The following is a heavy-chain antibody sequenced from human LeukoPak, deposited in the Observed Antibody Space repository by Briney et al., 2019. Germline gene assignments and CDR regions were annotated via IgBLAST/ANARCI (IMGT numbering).Heavy chain of an antibody. D-gene: IGHD3-16*01. CDR3: ARDSRSEVMITFGGVPEYYFDY. V-gene: IGHV1-69*13. Sequence: GASVKVSCTASGGTFRSYAISWVRQAPGRGLEWMGGIIPIFGTANYAQKFQGRVTITADESTSTAYMELSSLRSEDTAVYYCARDSRSEVMITFGGVPEYYFDYWGQGTLVTVSS. CDR2: IIPIFGTA. J-gene: IGHJ4*02. CDR1: GGTFRSYA.